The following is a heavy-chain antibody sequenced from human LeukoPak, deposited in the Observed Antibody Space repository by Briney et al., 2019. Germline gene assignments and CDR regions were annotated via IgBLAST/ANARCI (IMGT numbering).Heavy chain of an antibody. CDR2: IIPIFGTA. Sequence: ASVKVSCKASGGTFSSYAISWVRQARGQGLEWMGRIIPIFGTANYAQKFQGRVTITTDESTSTAYMELSSLRSEDTAVYYCARDRIQLRFSRPFYFDYWGQGTLVTVSS. CDR3: ARDRIQLRFSRPFYFDY. CDR1: GGTFSSYA. V-gene: IGHV1-69*05. D-gene: IGHD5-18*01. J-gene: IGHJ4*02.